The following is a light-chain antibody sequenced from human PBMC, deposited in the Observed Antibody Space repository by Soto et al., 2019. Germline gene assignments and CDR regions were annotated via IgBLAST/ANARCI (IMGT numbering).Light chain of an antibody. V-gene: IGLV2-8*01. CDR1: SSDVGAYIF. Sequence: QSALTQPPSASGSPGQSVTISCTGTSSDVGAYIFVSWYQQHPGKAPKLLIYDVNRRPPGVPDRFFGSKSGITASLTVSGLEAEDGAAYYCASFAGGTYVFGTGTKVTVL. CDR3: ASFAGGTYV. CDR2: DVN. J-gene: IGLJ1*01.